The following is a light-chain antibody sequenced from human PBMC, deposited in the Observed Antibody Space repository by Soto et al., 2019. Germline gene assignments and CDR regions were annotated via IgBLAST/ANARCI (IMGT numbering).Light chain of an antibody. CDR2: GAS. Sequence: EIVMTQSPATLSVSQGERATLSCRASQSVSSNLAWYQQKPGQAPRLLIYGASTRATGIPARFSGSASGTEFTLTISSLQSEDFAVYYCQQYNNWPLTFGGGTKVEIK. CDR3: QQYNNWPLT. V-gene: IGKV3-15*01. CDR1: QSVSSN. J-gene: IGKJ4*01.